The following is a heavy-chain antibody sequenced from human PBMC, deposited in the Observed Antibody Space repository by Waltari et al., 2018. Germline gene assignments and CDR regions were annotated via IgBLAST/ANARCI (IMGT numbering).Heavy chain of an antibody. CDR1: GFNFYDYG. CDR2: ITWDGVDT. V-gene: IGHV3-20*04. J-gene: IGHJ4*02. D-gene: IGHD3-22*01. CDR3: ARIQFYDNNDYRYFDY. Sequence: EVHLVDSGGGVVRPGGSLRLSCVASGFNFYDYGMRWVREVPGKGLEWVSGITWDGVDTGYADFVKGRFTISRDNAKNSLLLQMDSLRAEDTALYFCARIQFYDNNDYRYFDYWGQGTLVTVSS.